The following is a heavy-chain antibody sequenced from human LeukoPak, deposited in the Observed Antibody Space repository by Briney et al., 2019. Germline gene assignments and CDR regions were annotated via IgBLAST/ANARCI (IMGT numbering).Heavy chain of an antibody. D-gene: IGHD3-22*01. Sequence: PGGSLRLSCAASGFTFSSYAMHWVRQAPGKGLEWVAVISYDGSNKHYADSVKGRFTISRDNSKNTLYLQMNSLRAEDTAVYYCARDRDSSGYYTTTSLDYWGQGTLVTVSS. V-gene: IGHV3-30-3*01. CDR2: ISYDGSNK. CDR1: GFTFSSYA. J-gene: IGHJ4*02. CDR3: ARDRDSSGYYTTTSLDY.